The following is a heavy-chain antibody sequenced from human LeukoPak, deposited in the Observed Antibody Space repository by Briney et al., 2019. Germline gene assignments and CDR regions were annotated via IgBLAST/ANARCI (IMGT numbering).Heavy chain of an antibody. D-gene: IGHD1-26*01. CDR3: ATGPTGSGSRMDV. J-gene: IGHJ6*02. CDR2: FDPEDGET. Sequence: EASVKVSCKVSGYTLTELSMHWVRQAPGKGLEWMGGFDPEDGETIYAQKFQGRVTMTEDTSTDTAYMELSSLRSEDTAVYYCATGPTGSGSRMDVWGQGTTVTVSS. CDR1: GYTLTELS. V-gene: IGHV1-24*01.